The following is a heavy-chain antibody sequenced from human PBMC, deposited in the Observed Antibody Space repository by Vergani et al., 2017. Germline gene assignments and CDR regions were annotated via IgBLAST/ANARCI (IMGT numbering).Heavy chain of an antibody. J-gene: IGHJ6*02. CDR1: GYTFTSYY. D-gene: IGHD2-2*01. CDR2: INPSGGST. Sequence: QVQLVQSGAEVKKPGASVKVSCKASGYTFTSYYMHWVRQAPGQGLEWMGIINPSGGSTSYAQKFQGRVTMTRDTSTSIVYMELSSLRSEDTAVYYCARGGIARGRYQLGRLMDVWGQGTTVTVSS. CDR3: ARGGIARGRYQLGRLMDV. V-gene: IGHV1-46*01.